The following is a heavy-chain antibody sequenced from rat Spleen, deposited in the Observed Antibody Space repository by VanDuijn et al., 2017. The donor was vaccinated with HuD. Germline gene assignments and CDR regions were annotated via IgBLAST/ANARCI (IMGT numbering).Heavy chain of an antibody. D-gene: IGHD5-1*01. CDR3: ARWNWDY. J-gene: IGHJ2*01. CDR2: IKTGSGGT. CDR1: GFTFTMYD. V-gene: IGHV1-57*01. Sequence: QVQLQQSGAEVAKPGSSVKISCKASGFTFTMYDITWIKQSTGQGLEYIGYIKTGSGGTYYNEKFKGKATLTVDKSSSTAFMQLSSLTPEDTAVYYCARWNWDYWGQGVMVTVSS.